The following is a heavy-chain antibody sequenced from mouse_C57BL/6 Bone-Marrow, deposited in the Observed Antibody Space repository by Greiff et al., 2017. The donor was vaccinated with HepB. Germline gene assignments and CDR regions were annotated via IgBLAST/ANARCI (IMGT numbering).Heavy chain of an antibody. Sequence: VKLQQPGAELVKPGASVKLSCKASGYTFTSYWMQWVKQRPGQGLEWIGEIDPSDSYTNYNQKFKGKATLTVDTSSSTAYMQLSSLTSEDSAVYYCARWRYYGSSSYWYFDVWGTGTTVTVSS. V-gene: IGHV1-50*01. CDR1: GYTFTSYW. CDR3: ARWRYYGSSSYWYFDV. CDR2: IDPSDSYT. D-gene: IGHD1-1*01. J-gene: IGHJ1*03.